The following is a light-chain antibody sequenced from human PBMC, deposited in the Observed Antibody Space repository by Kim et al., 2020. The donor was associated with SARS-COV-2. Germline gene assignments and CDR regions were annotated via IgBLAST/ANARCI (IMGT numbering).Light chain of an antibody. Sequence: PGERATLSCKASRTVSTPFLAWYQQKPGQRPRLVIYGSYNRATDIPDRFSGSASGTDFTLTISRPEPEDFAVYYCQQYGTAPYTFGRGTKLE. J-gene: IGKJ2*01. V-gene: IGKV3-20*01. CDR3: QQYGTAPYT. CDR2: GSY. CDR1: RTVSTPF.